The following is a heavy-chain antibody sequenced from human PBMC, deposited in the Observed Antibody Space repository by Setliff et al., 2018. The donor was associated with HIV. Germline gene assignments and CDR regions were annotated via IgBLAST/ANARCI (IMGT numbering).Heavy chain of an antibody. J-gene: IGHJ3*02. Sequence: SETLSLTCTVSGGSISSGGYYWSWIRQLPGKGLECIGYIYYSGSTYYNPSLKSLVTISVDTSKNQFSRKLSSVTAADTAVYYCARSPLNYYDKSDAFDIWGQGTMVTVSS. CDR3: ARSPLNYYDKSDAFDI. CDR1: GGSISSGGYY. V-gene: IGHV4-31*01. D-gene: IGHD3-22*01. CDR2: IYYSGST.